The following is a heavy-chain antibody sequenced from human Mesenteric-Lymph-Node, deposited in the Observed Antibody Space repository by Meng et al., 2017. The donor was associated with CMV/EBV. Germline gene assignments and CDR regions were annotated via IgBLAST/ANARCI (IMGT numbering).Heavy chain of an antibody. D-gene: IGHD2-15*01. CDR1: GFIFSSYE. Sequence: GESLKISCATSGFIFSSYEVNWVRQAPGKGLVWVSCVNSDGSTTSYADSVKGRFTISRDNAKNTLYLQINSLRAEDTAVYYCARDLLPIVWGQGTLVTVSS. J-gene: IGHJ4*02. CDR2: VNSDGSTT. CDR3: ARDLLPIV. V-gene: IGHV3-74*01.